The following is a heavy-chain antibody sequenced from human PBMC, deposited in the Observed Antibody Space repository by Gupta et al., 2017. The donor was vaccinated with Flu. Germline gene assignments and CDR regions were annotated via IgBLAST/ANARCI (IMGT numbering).Heavy chain of an antibody. D-gene: IGHD2-2*02. CDR2: IKSKTDGGTT. CDR3: ATGSVVCSTTCYTAKIDS. V-gene: IGHV3-15*01. J-gene: IGHJ4*02. Sequence: LEWVGRIKSKTDGGTTDYDAPVKGRFTISRDDSQNTLYLQMNSLKTEDTAVYYCATGSVVCSTTCYTAKIDSWGQGTLVTVSS.